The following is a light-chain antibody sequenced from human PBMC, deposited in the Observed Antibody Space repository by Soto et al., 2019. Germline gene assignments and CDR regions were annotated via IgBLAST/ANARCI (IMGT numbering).Light chain of an antibody. V-gene: IGLV2-14*01. J-gene: IGLJ3*02. CDR1: SSDVGGYNH. CDR3: SSYTIRRSWV. CDR2: EVT. Sequence: QSALTQPASVTGSPGQSITISCTGTSSDVGGYNHVSWYQQYPGTAPKLMIYEVTNRPSGVSDRFSGSKSGNTASLTISGLQPDDEADYYCSSYTIRRSWVFGGGTKVTVL.